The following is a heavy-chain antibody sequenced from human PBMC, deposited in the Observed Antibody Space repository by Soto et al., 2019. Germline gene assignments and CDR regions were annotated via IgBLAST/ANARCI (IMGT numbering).Heavy chain of an antibody. J-gene: IGHJ4*02. CDR1: VGSISSGGYY. CDR3: ASIPNTVTTTDY. D-gene: IGHD4-4*01. CDR2: IYYSGST. Sequence: PSETLSLTCTVSVGSISSGGYYWSWIRQHPGKGLEWIGYIYYSGSTYYNPSLKSRVTISVDTSKNQFSLKLSSVTAADTAVYYCASIPNTVTTTDYWGQGTLVTVSS. V-gene: IGHV4-31*03.